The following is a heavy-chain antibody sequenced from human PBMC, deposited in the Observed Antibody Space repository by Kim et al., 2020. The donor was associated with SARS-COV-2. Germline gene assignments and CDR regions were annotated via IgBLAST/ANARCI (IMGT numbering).Heavy chain of an antibody. CDR3: AKDLGNQVGTIDY. V-gene: IGHV3-9*01. CDR1: GFIFHNYA. J-gene: IGHJ4*02. D-gene: IGHD3-16*01. Sequence: GGSLRLSCAASGFIFHNYAMHWVRQVPGKGLEWVSGISWKSGVIVYADSVKGRFTISRDDAKSSLYLQMNSLTPEDTAFYYCAKDLGNQVGTIDYWGQGT. CDR2: ISWKSGVI.